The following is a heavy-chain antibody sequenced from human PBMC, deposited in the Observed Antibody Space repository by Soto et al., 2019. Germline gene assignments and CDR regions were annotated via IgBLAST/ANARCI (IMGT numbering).Heavy chain of an antibody. V-gene: IGHV1-18*01. J-gene: IGHJ6*02. Sequence: ASVTVSCKASGYSFTRYGIAWARQAPGQGLEWMGWINTYNGNTNYAQNLQGRVTLTTDTSTSTAYMELTSLRSNDTAIYYCAMVDVYVTPSPQDVWGQGTTVTVS. CDR1: GYSFTRYG. D-gene: IGHD3-16*01. CDR2: INTYNGNT. CDR3: AMVDVYVTPSPQDV.